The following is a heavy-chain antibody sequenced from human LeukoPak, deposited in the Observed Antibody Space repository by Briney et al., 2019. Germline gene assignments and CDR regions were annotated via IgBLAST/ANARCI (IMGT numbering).Heavy chain of an antibody. V-gene: IGHV3-48*03. Sequence: PEGSLRLSCAASGFTFSSYEMNWVRQAPGKGLEWVSYISSSGSTIYYADSVKGRFTISRDNAKNSLYLQMNSLRAEDTAVYYCARVRRLLGADYWGQGTLVTVSS. CDR1: GFTFSSYE. J-gene: IGHJ4*02. D-gene: IGHD2-15*01. CDR3: ARVRRLLGADY. CDR2: ISSSGSTI.